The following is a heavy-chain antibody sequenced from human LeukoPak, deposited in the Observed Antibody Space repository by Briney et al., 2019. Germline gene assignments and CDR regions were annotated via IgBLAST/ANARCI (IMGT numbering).Heavy chain of an antibody. J-gene: IGHJ6*03. CDR2: ISAYNGNT. D-gene: IGHD6-13*01. CDR1: GYTFTSYG. V-gene: IGHV1-18*01. Sequence: EASVKVSCKASGYTFTSYGISWVRQAPGQGLEWMGWISAYNGNTNYAQKLQGRVTMTTDTSTSTAYMELRSLRSDDTAVYYCARGTSSSWYPGGEYYYYMDVWGKGTTVSVSS. CDR3: ARGTSSSWYPGGEYYYYMDV.